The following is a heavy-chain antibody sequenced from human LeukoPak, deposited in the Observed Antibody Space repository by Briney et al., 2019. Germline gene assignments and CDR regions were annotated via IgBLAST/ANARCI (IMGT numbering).Heavy chain of an antibody. D-gene: IGHD1-1*01. CDR3: ARDIYNRGTYYFDY. J-gene: IGHJ4*02. CDR1: GFTFSNYG. V-gene: IGHV3-33*01. CDR2: IWYDGSNK. Sequence: GGSLRLSCTASGFTFSNYGLHWIRQAQGQGLELVALIWYDGSNKYYADSAKGRCTISRDNSKNTQYLQMNSLITEDTAVFYCARDIYNRGTYYFDYWGQGTLVTVSS.